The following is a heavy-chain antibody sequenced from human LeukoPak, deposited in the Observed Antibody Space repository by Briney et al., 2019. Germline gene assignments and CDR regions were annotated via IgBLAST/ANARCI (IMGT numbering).Heavy chain of an antibody. CDR3: ARESRYSSGAASYDY. CDR1: GYTFIDYY. Sequence: ASVKVSCKASGYTFIDYYIYWVRQAPGPGLEWMGWINPNSGGTNYAQKFQGWVTMTRDTSISTVYIELSRLTSDDTAVYYCARESRYSSGAASYDYWGQGTLVTVSS. V-gene: IGHV1-2*04. J-gene: IGHJ4*02. CDR2: INPNSGGT. D-gene: IGHD6-19*01.